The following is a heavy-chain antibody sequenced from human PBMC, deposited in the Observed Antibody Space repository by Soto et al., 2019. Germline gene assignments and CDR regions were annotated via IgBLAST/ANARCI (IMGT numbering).Heavy chain of an antibody. CDR1: RFAFSNYA. Sequence: QVQLVESGGGVVQPGRSLRLSCAASRFAFSNYAMHWVRQAPGKGLEWMTIISSDGGSKYYGDAVRGRFTTSRDNSENTLYLQMNNLRAEDTAVYYCARGGGYCSAGNCFGVDYWGQGTLVTVSS. V-gene: IGHV3-30-3*01. CDR2: ISSDGGSK. CDR3: ARGGGYCSAGNCFGVDY. D-gene: IGHD2-15*01. J-gene: IGHJ4*02.